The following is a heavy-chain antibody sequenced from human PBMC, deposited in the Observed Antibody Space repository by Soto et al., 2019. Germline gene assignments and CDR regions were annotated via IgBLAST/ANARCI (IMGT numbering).Heavy chain of an antibody. CDR2: IWYDGSKK. Sequence: QVQLVESGGGVVQPGRSLRLYSAASGFTFSRYGMHWVRQAPGKGLEWLALIWYDGSKKNYADSVKGRFTISRDSSKNTLYLQMSSLRADDTAVYYCARDVNDYGDLGLDYWGQGTLVTVSS. J-gene: IGHJ4*02. D-gene: IGHD4-17*01. CDR1: GFTFSRYG. V-gene: IGHV3-33*01. CDR3: ARDVNDYGDLGLDY.